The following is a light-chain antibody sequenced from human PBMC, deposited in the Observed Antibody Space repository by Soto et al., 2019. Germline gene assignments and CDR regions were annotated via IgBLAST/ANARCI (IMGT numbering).Light chain of an antibody. Sequence: QSVLTQSPSVSGAPRQSVNISCSGNNSNIGSNAVHWYQQLPGKAPKLLMYYNDMLPSGVSDRFSGSKSGTSASLAISGLQSEDEGDYYCATWDDRLTVWVFGGGTQLTVL. CDR1: NSNIGSNA. CDR2: YND. J-gene: IGLJ3*02. V-gene: IGLV1-36*01. CDR3: ATWDDRLTVWV.